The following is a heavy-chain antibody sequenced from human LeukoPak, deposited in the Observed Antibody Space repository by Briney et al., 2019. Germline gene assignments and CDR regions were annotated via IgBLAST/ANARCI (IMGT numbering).Heavy chain of an antibody. Sequence: SVKVSCKASGGTFSSYAISWVRLAPGQGLEWMGRIIPILGIANYAQKFQGRVTITADKSTSTAYMELSSLRSEDTAVYYCARDRVVVVPAATSAPNWFDPWGQGTLVTVSS. CDR1: GGTFSSYA. CDR2: IIPILGIA. CDR3: ARDRVVVVPAATSAPNWFDP. J-gene: IGHJ5*02. D-gene: IGHD2-2*01. V-gene: IGHV1-69*04.